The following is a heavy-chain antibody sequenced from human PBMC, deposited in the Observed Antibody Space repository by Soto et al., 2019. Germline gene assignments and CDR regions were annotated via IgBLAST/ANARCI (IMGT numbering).Heavy chain of an antibody. D-gene: IGHD1-1*01. CDR2: IYTSGST. Sequence: SETLCIACIVSGGSISTYYWTWMRQPAGKGLEWIGRIYTSGSTNYNPSLKSRVPMSVDTSKNQFSLKLSSVTAADTAVYYRARDVGTTTRIAFDIWGQGTLVTVSS. CDR1: GGSISTYY. J-gene: IGHJ3*02. CDR3: ARDVGTTTRIAFDI. V-gene: IGHV4-4*07.